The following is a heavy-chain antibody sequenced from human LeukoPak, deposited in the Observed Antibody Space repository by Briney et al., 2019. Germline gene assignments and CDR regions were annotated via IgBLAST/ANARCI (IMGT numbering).Heavy chain of an antibody. J-gene: IGHJ4*02. CDR1: GFTFSSYA. D-gene: IGHD5-18*01. CDR2: ITESGNIP. V-gene: IGHV3-23*01. Sequence: GGSLRLSCAASGFTFSSYAMSWVRQAPGKGLEWVSAITESGNIPYSADSVKGRFTISRDNSKNTLYLQMNSLGAGDTAVYYCAKALSAYNYGVDFWGQGTLVTVSS. CDR3: AKALSAYNYGVDF.